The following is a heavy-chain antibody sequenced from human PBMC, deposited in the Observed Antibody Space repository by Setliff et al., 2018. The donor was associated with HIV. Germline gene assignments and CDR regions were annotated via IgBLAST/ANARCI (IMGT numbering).Heavy chain of an antibody. CDR3: AALYYDSSGYYPGAFDI. CDR2: INAGNGNT. J-gene: IGHJ3*02. Sequence: ASVKVSCKASGYTFSNYAIHWLRQAPGQRLEWMGWINAGNGNTKNSQKFQGRLTITRDTSASTTYMELSSLGSEDTAVYYCAALYYDSSGYYPGAFDIWGQGTMVTVSS. CDR1: GYTFSNYA. D-gene: IGHD3-22*01. V-gene: IGHV1-3*01.